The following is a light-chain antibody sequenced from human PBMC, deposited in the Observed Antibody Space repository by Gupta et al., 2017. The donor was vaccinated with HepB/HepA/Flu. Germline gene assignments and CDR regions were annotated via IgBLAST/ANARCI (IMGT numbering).Light chain of an antibody. CDR1: QSVLYSSNSKNY. J-gene: IGKJ1*01. Sequence: DIVMTQSPDSLALSLGERAPINCKSSQSVLYSSNSKNYLAWYQQKPGQPPKVLIYWASTRESGVPDRGSGSGSGTEFSLTITSLKAEDVAVDDCQKYLETPRTFGQGTKVEIK. CDR3: QKYLETPRT. CDR2: WAS. V-gene: IGKV4-1*01.